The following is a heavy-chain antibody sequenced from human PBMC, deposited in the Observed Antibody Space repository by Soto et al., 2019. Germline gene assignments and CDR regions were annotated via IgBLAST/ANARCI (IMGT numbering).Heavy chain of an antibody. CDR1: GLSFSGYY. Sequence: XETLSLACAVYGLSFSGYYWSWIRQPPGKGLEWIGEINHSGSTNYNPSLKSRVTISVDTSKNQFSLKLSSVTAADTAVYYCASDYGPFDYWGQGTLVTVSS. CDR3: ASDYGPFDY. CDR2: INHSGST. J-gene: IGHJ4*02. D-gene: IGHD4-17*01. V-gene: IGHV4-34*01.